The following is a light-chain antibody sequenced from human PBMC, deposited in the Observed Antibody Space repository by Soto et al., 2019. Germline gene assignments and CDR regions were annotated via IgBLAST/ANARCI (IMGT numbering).Light chain of an antibody. CDR1: QSVSSNH. Sequence: ESVLTQSPGTLSLSPGDRATLSCRASQSVSSNHLAWYQQKPGQAPRLLIYDASNRATGIPARFSGSGSGTDFTLTISSLEPEDFAVYYCQQRSNWPITFGQGTRLEI. V-gene: IGKV3D-20*02. J-gene: IGKJ5*01. CDR3: QQRSNWPIT. CDR2: DAS.